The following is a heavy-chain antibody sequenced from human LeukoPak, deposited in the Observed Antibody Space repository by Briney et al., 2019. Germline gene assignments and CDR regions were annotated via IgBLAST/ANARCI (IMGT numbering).Heavy chain of an antibody. V-gene: IGHV4-4*02. J-gene: IGHJ4*02. CDR1: GDSISSNEW. D-gene: IGHD6-19*01. Sequence: SGTLSLTCSVSGDSISSNEWWSWVRQPPGKGLEWIGEVFHSGSTNFNPSLKSRVTISIDKSKNQFSLKLSSVTAADTAVYYCARRAIAVAGRTFDYWGQGTLVTVSS. CDR3: ARRAIAVAGRTFDY. CDR2: VFHSGST.